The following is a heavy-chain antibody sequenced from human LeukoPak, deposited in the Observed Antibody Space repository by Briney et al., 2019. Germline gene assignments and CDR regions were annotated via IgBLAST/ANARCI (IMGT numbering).Heavy chain of an antibody. CDR2: IKQDGGGK. Sequence: PGGSLRLSCAASGFTFSNYWMNWLRQAPGQGLEWVASIKQDGGGKYYVDSVKGRFTISRDNAKSSLYLQMNSLRPEDTAVYYCVRPREEQQLYRAFDIWGQGTMVIVSS. J-gene: IGHJ3*02. V-gene: IGHV3-7*01. CDR3: VRPREEQQLYRAFDI. D-gene: IGHD6-13*01. CDR1: GFTFSNYW.